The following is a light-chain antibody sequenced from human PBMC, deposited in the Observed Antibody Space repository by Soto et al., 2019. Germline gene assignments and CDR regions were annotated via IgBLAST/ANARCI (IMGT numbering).Light chain of an antibody. J-gene: IGKJ1*01. Sequence: DIPMTQSPSTLSASVGDRVTITCRASQSISSWLAWYQQKPGKAPKLLIYDASSLESGVPSRFSGSGSGTEFTLTISSLQPDDFASYCCQQYNSPWTFGQGTKVEIK. V-gene: IGKV1-5*01. CDR3: QQYNSPWT. CDR2: DAS. CDR1: QSISSW.